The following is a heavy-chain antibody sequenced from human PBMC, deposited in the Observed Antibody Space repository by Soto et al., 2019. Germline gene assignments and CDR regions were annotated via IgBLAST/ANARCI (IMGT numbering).Heavy chain of an antibody. J-gene: IGHJ3*02. CDR3: AMEMATLRDAFVI. V-gene: IGHV3-33*01. CDR2: IWYDGSNK. Sequence: QVQLVESGGGVVQPGRSLRLSFAASGFTFSSYGMHWVRQAPGKGLEWVAVIWYDGSNKYYADSVKGRFTISRDNSKSTLYLQMNSLRAEDTAGYYWAMEMATLRDAFVIWGLGTMVTVSS. CDR1: GFTFSSYG. D-gene: IGHD5-12*01.